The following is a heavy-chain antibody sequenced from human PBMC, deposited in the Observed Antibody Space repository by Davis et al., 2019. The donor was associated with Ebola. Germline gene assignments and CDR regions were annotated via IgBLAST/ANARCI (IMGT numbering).Heavy chain of an antibody. Sequence: PGGSLRLSCAAFGFTVSSNYMRWVRQAPGKGLVWVSRINSDGRTTAYADSVKGRFTISRDNAKNTLYLQMNTLRAEDTAVYYCARDLGMGRRVDAFDIWGQGTMVTVSS. V-gene: IGHV3-74*01. J-gene: IGHJ3*02. CDR3: ARDLGMGRRVDAFDI. D-gene: IGHD7-27*01. CDR1: GFTVSSNY. CDR2: INSDGRTT.